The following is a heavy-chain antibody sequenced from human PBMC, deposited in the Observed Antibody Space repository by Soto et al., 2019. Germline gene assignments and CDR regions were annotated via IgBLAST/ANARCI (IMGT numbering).Heavy chain of an antibody. CDR3: ARVGGSTQFDY. CDR1: GGSISGYY. CDR2: MYNTGST. Sequence: SETLSLTCTVSGGSISGYYWSWIRQPPGKGLEWIGYMYNTGSTVYNPSFKSRVTISVDTSKNQFSLKLNSVTAADTAVYYCARVGGSTQFDYWGQGTLVTVSS. V-gene: IGHV4-59*01. J-gene: IGHJ4*02. D-gene: IGHD3-16*01.